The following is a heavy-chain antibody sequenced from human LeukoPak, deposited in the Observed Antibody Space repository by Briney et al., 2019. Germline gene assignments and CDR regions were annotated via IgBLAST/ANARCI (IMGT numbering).Heavy chain of an antibody. Sequence: GRSLRLSCAASGFTFSSYAMHWVRQAPGKGLEWVAVISYDGSNKYYADSVKGRFTISRDNSKNTLYLQMNSLRAEDTAVYYCARAFNRIAAAGIRWYMDVWGKGTTVTVSS. V-gene: IGHV3-30-3*01. D-gene: IGHD6-13*01. CDR1: GFTFSSYA. J-gene: IGHJ6*03. CDR2: ISYDGSNK. CDR3: ARAFNRIAAAGIRWYMDV.